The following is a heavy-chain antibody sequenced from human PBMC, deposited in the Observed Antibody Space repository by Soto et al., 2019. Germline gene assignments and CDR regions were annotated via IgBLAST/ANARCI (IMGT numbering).Heavy chain of an antibody. CDR1: GFTFSSYS. CDR3: ARSPVAGTVWFDP. V-gene: IGHV3-21*01. CDR2: ISSSSSYI. J-gene: IGHJ5*02. Sequence: PGGSLRLSCAASGFTFSSYSMNWVRQAPGKGLEWVSSISSSSSYIYYADSVKGRFTISRDNAKNSLYLQMNSLRAEDTAVYYCARSPVAGTVWFDPWGQEPWSPSPQ. D-gene: IGHD6-19*01.